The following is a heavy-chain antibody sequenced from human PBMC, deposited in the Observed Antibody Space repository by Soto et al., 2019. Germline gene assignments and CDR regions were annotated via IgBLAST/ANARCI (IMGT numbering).Heavy chain of an antibody. Sequence: EVQLVESGGGLVQAGGSLRLSCAASGFTFSSYSMNWVRQAPGKGLEWVSYISSSSSTIYYADSVKGRFTISRDNAKNSLYLQMNSLTAEDTAVYYCARHPERIAQIGWFDPWGQGTLVTVSS. D-gene: IGHD6-13*01. CDR3: ARHPERIAQIGWFDP. J-gene: IGHJ5*02. CDR2: ISSSSSTI. V-gene: IGHV3-48*01. CDR1: GFTFSSYS.